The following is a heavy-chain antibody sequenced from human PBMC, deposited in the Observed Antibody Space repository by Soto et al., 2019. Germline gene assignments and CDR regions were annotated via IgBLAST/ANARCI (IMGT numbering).Heavy chain of an antibody. CDR2: LYWADDK. Sequence: QITLKESGPPLVKPTQTLTLTCTFSGLSLRTTGVGVGWVRQPPGKALEWLALLYWADDKRYSPSLKSRLTITKDTSEKQGVLTMTNMDTVDTATYYCVQSRCGGDCLQIYSSHSYYGWDVWGQGTTVTVSS. V-gene: IGHV2-5*02. CDR3: VQSRCGGDCLQIYSSHSYYGWDV. J-gene: IGHJ6*02. CDR1: GLSLRTTGVG. D-gene: IGHD2-21*02.